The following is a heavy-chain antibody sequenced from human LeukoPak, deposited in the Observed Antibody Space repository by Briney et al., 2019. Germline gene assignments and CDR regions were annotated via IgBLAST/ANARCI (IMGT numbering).Heavy chain of an antibody. Sequence: ASVKVSCKASGYTFTSYGISWVRQAPGQGLEWMGWISAYNGNTNYAQKLQGRVTMTTDTSTSTAYMELRCLRSDDTAVYYCARDQGSITMVRGVLYYYGMDVWGQGTTVTVSS. CDR3: ARDQGSITMVRGVLYYYGMDV. V-gene: IGHV1-18*01. J-gene: IGHJ6*02. CDR2: ISAYNGNT. D-gene: IGHD3-10*01. CDR1: GYTFTSYG.